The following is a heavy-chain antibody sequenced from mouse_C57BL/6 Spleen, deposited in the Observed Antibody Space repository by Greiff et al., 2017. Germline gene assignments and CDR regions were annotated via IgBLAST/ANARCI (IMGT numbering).Heavy chain of an antibody. CDR3: ASNPRGYAMDY. CDR2: IYPGSGNT. J-gene: IGHJ4*01. V-gene: IGHV1-76*01. CDR1: GYTFTDYY. Sequence: VQLQQSGAELVRPGASVKLSCKASGYTFTDYYINWVKQRPGQGLEWIARIYPGSGNTYYNEKFKGKATLTAEKSSSTAYMQLSSLTSEDSAEYFCASNPRGYAMDYWGQRNSATVSS.